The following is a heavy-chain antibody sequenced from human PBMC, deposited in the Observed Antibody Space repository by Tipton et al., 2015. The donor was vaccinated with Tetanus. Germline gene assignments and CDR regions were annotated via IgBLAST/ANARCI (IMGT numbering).Heavy chain of an antibody. D-gene: IGHD1-1*01. CDR2: INHSGNT. CDR1: GASFSSGDYY. CDR3: VTVNFPNYYHCGMDV. V-gene: IGHV4-34*01. J-gene: IGHJ6*02. Sequence: TLSLTCTVSGASFSSGDYYWSWIRQAPGKGLEWIGEINHSGNTNHNPSLKSRVTLSVDTSKNQFSLKLNSVTAADTAMYYCVTVNFPNYYHCGMDVWGQGTTVTVSS.